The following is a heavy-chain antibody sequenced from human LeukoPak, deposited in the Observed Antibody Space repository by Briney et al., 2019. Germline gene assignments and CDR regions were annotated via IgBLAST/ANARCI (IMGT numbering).Heavy chain of an antibody. Sequence: ASVKVSCKASGGTFSSYAISWVRQAPGRGLEWMGRIIPIFGTANYAQKFQGRVTITTDESTSTAYMELSSLRSEDTAVYYCAREWAPYYDFWSGYRGHDYWGQGTLVTVSS. CDR2: IIPIFGTA. J-gene: IGHJ4*02. CDR1: GGTFSSYA. D-gene: IGHD3-3*01. V-gene: IGHV1-69*05. CDR3: AREWAPYYDFWSGYRGHDY.